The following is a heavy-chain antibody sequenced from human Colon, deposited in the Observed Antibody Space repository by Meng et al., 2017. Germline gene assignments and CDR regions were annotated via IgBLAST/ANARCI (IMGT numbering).Heavy chain of an antibody. CDR3: ARHVHY. CDR1: GFTFSNNY. CDR2: IYSAGST. J-gene: IGHJ4*02. D-gene: IGHD2-8*01. Sequence: GESLKISCAASGFTFSNNYISWVRQAPGKGLEWVSLIYSAGSTYYADSVKGRCTISRDNSKNTVYLQMDSLRAEDTAVYYCARHVHYWGQGTLVTVSS. V-gene: IGHV3-66*02.